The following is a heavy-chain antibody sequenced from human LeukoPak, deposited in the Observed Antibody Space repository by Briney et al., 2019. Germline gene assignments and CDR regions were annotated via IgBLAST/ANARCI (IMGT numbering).Heavy chain of an antibody. CDR1: GFTVSSNY. CDR2: IYSGGST. CDR3: AKGELGYCSSASCYLLY. V-gene: IGHV3-53*01. D-gene: IGHD2-2*01. Sequence: GGSLRLSCAASGFTVSSNYMSWVRQAPGKGLEWVSVIYSGGSTHYVDSVKGRFTISRDNSKNTLYLQMNSLRAEDTAVYYCAKGELGYCSSASCYLLYWGQGTLVTVSS. J-gene: IGHJ4*02.